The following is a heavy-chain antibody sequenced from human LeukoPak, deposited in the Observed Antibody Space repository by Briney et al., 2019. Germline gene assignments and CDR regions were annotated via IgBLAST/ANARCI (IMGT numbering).Heavy chain of an antibody. Sequence: PGGSLRLSCAASGFTFSSYSMNWVRQAPGKGLEWVSSISSRSSYIYYADSVKGRFTISRDNAKNSLYLQMNSLRAEDTAVYYCARDNLLLRDSQSFDYWGQGTLVTVSS. CDR3: ARDNLLLRDSQSFDY. CDR2: ISSRSSYI. J-gene: IGHJ4*02. D-gene: IGHD2/OR15-2a*01. CDR1: GFTFSSYS. V-gene: IGHV3-21*01.